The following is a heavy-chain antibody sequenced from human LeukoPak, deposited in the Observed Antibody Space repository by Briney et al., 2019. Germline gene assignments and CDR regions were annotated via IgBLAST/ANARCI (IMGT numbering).Heavy chain of an antibody. CDR3: ARDHLANLASRLFDP. V-gene: IGHV4-34*01. CDR1: GGSFSGYY. D-gene: IGHD3-3*01. CDR2: IHHSGRT. J-gene: IGHJ5*02. Sequence: SETLSLTCAVYGGSFSGYYWSWIRQPPGKGLEWIGSIHHSGRTYYNPSLKSRVTISVDTSKNQFSLKLSSVTAADTAVYYCARDHLANLASRLFDPWGQGTLVTVSS.